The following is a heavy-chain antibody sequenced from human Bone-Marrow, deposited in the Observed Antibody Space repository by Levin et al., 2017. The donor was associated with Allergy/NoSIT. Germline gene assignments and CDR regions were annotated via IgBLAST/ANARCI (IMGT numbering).Heavy chain of an antibody. CDR3: ARWKHSSSWYNWFDP. CDR2: ISYDGSNK. D-gene: IGHD6-13*01. V-gene: IGHV3-30*04. J-gene: IGHJ5*02. CDR1: GFTFSSYA. Sequence: GGSLRLSCAASGFTFSSYAMHWVRQTPGKGLEWVAVISYDGSNKYYADSVKGRFTISRDNSKNTLYLQMNSLRAEDTAVYYCARWKHSSSWYNWFDPWGQGTLVTVSS.